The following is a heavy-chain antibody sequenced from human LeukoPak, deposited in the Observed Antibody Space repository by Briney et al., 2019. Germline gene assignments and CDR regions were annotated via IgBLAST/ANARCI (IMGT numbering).Heavy chain of an antibody. CDR2: ISAYNGNT. V-gene: IGHV1-18*01. Sequence: ASVKVSCKASGYTFTSYGISWVRQAPGQGLEWMGWISAYNGNTNYAQKLQGRVTMTTDISTSTAYMELRSLRSDDTAVYYCARDFSGERVLRYFDPTGYFDLWGRGTLVTVSS. CDR1: GYTFTSYG. D-gene: IGHD3-9*01. J-gene: IGHJ2*01. CDR3: ARDFSGERVLRYFDPTGYFDL.